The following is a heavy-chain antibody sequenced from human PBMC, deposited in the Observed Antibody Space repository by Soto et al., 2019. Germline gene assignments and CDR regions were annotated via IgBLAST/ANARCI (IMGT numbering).Heavy chain of an antibody. J-gene: IGHJ6*03. CDR1: GFTFSSYD. D-gene: IGHD2-15*01. CDR2: IGTAGDT. Sequence: GGSLRLSCAASGFTFSSYDMHWVRQATGKGLEWVSAIGTAGDTYYPGSVKGRFTISRENAKNSLYLQMNSLRAGDTAVYYCARLRRDCSGGSCHPYSGYYYYMDVWGKGTTVTVSS. V-gene: IGHV3-13*01. CDR3: ARLRRDCSGGSCHPYSGYYYYMDV.